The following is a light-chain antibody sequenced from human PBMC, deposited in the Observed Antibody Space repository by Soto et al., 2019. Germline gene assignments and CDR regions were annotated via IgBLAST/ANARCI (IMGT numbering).Light chain of an antibody. Sequence: DIQLTQSPASLSASVGDRVTITCRAIDNIGSNLNWYQHQTGTAPKLLIYAASSLQGGVPSRFSGSGYGTQFTLTISGLQTEDFATYYCQQSYKILTFGGGTWVDI. CDR3: QQSYKILT. CDR1: DNIGSN. V-gene: IGKV1-39*01. CDR2: AAS. J-gene: IGKJ4*01.